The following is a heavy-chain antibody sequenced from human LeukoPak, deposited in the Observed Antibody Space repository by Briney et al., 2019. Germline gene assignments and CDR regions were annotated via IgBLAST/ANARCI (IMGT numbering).Heavy chain of an antibody. CDR2: ISYDGSNK. CDR1: GFTFSSYG. CDR3: ARDSDTAMVTS. D-gene: IGHD5-18*01. J-gene: IGHJ5*02. Sequence: GGSLRLSCAASGFTFSSYGMHWVRQAPGKGLEWVAVISYDGSNKYYADSVKGRFTISRDNSKNTLYLQMNSLRAEDTAVYYCARDSDTAMVTSWGQGTLVTVSS. V-gene: IGHV3-30*03.